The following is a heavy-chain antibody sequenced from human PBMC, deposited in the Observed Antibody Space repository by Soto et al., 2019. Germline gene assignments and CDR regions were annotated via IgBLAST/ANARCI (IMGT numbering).Heavy chain of an antibody. CDR3: ARDPHLIMTKNNWFDP. V-gene: IGHV3-21*01. CDR1: GFTFSSYS. CDR2: ISSSSSYI. J-gene: IGHJ5*02. Sequence: GGSLRLSCAASGFTFSSYSMNWVRQAPGKGLEWVSSISSSSSYIYYADAVKGRFTISSDNAKNSPYLQMNRLRAEDTAVYYCARDPHLIMTKNNWFDPWGQGTLVTVSS.